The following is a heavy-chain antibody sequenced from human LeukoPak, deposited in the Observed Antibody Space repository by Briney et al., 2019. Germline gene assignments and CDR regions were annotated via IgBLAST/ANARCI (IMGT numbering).Heavy chain of an antibody. D-gene: IGHD6-25*01. Sequence: SETLSLTCTVSGGSISSGDYYWSWIRQPPGKGLEWIGYIYYSGSTYYNPSLKSRVTISVDTSKNQLSLKLSSVTAADMAVYYCAREPSSSPPRSAQSGYWGQGTLVTVSS. CDR1: GGSISSGDYY. CDR2: IYYSGST. V-gene: IGHV4-30-4*01. J-gene: IGHJ4*02. CDR3: AREPSSSPPRSAQSGY.